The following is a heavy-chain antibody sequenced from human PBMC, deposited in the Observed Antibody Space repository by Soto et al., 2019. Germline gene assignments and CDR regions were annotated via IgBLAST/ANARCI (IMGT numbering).Heavy chain of an antibody. D-gene: IGHD3-10*01. CDR3: TGLWFGEIYNY. V-gene: IGHV3-15*07. Sequence: VELVESGGGLVKPGGSLTLSCAASGFSFKNAWMNWVRQAPGKGLEWVGRIKNKNDGGTTDYAAFVKGRFTISRDASENDLYLHMNGLKTEDTGVYFCTGLWFGEIYNYWGQGSLVTVSS. CDR2: IKNKNDGGTT. J-gene: IGHJ4*01. CDR1: GFSFKNAW.